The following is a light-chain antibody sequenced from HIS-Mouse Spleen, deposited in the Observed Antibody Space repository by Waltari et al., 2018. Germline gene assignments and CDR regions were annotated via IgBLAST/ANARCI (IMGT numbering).Light chain of an antibody. Sequence: QSALTQPRSVSGSPGQSVTISCTGTSSDVGGYNYVSWYQQHPGKAPKLMIYDVSKRPSGVSDRFSGSKSGNTASLTISGLQAEDEADYYCCSYAGSNTGVFGTGTKLTVL. CDR2: DVS. V-gene: IGLV2-11*01. CDR1: SSDVGGYNY. CDR3: CSYAGSNTGV. J-gene: IGLJ1*01.